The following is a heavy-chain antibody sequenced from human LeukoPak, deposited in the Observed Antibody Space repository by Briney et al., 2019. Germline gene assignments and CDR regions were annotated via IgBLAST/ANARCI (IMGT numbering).Heavy chain of an antibody. V-gene: IGHV1-69*04. D-gene: IGHD3-22*01. J-gene: IGHJ4*02. CDR1: GGTFSSYA. CDR2: IIPILGIA. Sequence: SVKVSCKASGGTFSSYAISWVRQAPGQGLEWMGRIIPILGIANYAQKLQGRVTITADKSTSTAYMELSSLRSDDTAVYYCARGGYDSSGFPYWGQGTLVTVSS. CDR3: ARGGYDSSGFPY.